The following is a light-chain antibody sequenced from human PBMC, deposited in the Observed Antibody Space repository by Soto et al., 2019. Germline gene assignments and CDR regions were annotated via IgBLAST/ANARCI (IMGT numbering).Light chain of an antibody. CDR2: ADK. Sequence: QAVVTQPPSVSGAPGQRVTISCTGSSSNIGGAYDVHWYQQLPGTAPKLLIYADKYRPSGVPDRFSGSKSGTSASLAITGLQAEHEADYYCQSYDSSLNGYVFGTGTKLTVL. J-gene: IGLJ1*01. CDR1: SSNIGGAYD. CDR3: QSYDSSLNGYV. V-gene: IGLV1-40*01.